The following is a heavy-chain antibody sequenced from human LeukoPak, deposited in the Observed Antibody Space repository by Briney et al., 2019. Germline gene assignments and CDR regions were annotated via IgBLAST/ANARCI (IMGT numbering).Heavy chain of an antibody. V-gene: IGHV1-46*01. CDR3: ARALLYDILTGYSLSGFDY. CDR1: GYTFTSYY. J-gene: IGHJ4*02. Sequence: GASVKVSCKASGYTFTSYYMYWVRQAPGQGLEWMGIINPSGGSTSYAQKFQGRVTMTRDTSTSTVYMELSSLRSEDTAVYYCARALLYDILTGYSLSGFDYWGQGTLVTVSS. D-gene: IGHD3-9*01. CDR2: INPSGGST.